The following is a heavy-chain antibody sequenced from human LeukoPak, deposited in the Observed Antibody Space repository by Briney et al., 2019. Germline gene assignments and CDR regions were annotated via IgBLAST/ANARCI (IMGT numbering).Heavy chain of an antibody. CDR1: GGSISSNY. V-gene: IGHV4-4*07. CDR3: ARGNLIRGVHTAPDS. D-gene: IGHD3-10*01. CDR2: ISASGST. J-gene: IGHJ4*02. Sequence: PSETLSLTRTVSGGSISSNYWSWIRQPAGKGLEWIGRISASGSTNYNPSLKSRVTMSVDTSKNQFSLRLSSVTAADTAVYYCARGNLIRGVHTAPDSWGQGTLVTVSS.